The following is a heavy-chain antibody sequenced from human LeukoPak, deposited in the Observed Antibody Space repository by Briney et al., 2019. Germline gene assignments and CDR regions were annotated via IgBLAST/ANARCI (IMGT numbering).Heavy chain of an antibody. J-gene: IGHJ4*02. Sequence: GGSLRLSRAASGFTFSSYAMSWVRQAPGKGLEWVSAISGSGGSTYYADSVKGRFTISRDNSKNTLYLQMNSLRAEDTAVYYCAKVGRNDFWSGPRGYFDYWGQGTLVTVSS. D-gene: IGHD3-3*01. V-gene: IGHV3-23*01. CDR2: ISGSGGST. CDR3: AKVGRNDFWSGPRGYFDY. CDR1: GFTFSSYA.